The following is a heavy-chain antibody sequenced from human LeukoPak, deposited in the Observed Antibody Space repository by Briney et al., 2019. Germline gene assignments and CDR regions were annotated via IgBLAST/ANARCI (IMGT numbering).Heavy chain of an antibody. J-gene: IGHJ4*03. Sequence: SETLSLTCAVYGGSFSRYYWSWIRQSPGKGLEWIAEINHRGDNNYNPSVKTRVTISVDTSKNQFSLKVTSLTAADTAVYFCARGPTISETGYFDYWGQGTLVTVSS. V-gene: IGHV4-34*01. CDR2: INHRGDN. CDR1: GGSFSRYY. CDR3: ARGPTISETGYFDY. D-gene: IGHD1-1*01.